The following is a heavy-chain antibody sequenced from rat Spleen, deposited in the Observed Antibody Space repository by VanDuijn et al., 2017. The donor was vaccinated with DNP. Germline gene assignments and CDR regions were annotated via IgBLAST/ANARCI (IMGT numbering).Heavy chain of an antibody. J-gene: IGHJ2*01. CDR3: TRESAFDY. CDR1: GFSLSTSA. Sequence: QVQLKESGPGLVQPSQTLSLTCTVSGFSLSTSAVSWVRQSPGKGLEWIGAIWNSGITAYNPALKSRLSISRDTSKSQVFLKMNRLQTEDTAIYFCTRESAFDYWGQGVMVTVSS. V-gene: IGHV2-15*01. CDR2: IWNSGIT.